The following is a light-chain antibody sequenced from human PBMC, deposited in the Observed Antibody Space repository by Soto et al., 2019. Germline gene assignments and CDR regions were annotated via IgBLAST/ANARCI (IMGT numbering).Light chain of an antibody. Sequence: EIVLTQSPGTLSLSPGERATLSCRASQSITSSIYLAWYQQKPGQAPRLLMYGASMRATGIPARFRVSGSETEFTLTISGLQSEDFALYYCQQYQNLWTFGQGTKVDIK. J-gene: IGKJ1*01. CDR2: GAS. CDR1: QSITSSIY. V-gene: IGKV3-15*01. CDR3: QQYQNLWT.